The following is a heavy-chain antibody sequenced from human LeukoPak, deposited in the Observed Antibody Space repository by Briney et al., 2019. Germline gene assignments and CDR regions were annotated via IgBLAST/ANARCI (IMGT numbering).Heavy chain of an antibody. Sequence: ASVKVSCKASGGTFSSYAINWVRQATGQGLEWMGWMNPNSGNTGYAQKFQGRVTMTRNTSISTAYMELSSLRSEDTAVYYCATVDLGYCSGGSCYYYWGQGTLVTVSS. CDR1: GGTFSSYA. J-gene: IGHJ4*02. CDR2: MNPNSGNT. V-gene: IGHV1-8*02. D-gene: IGHD2-15*01. CDR3: ATVDLGYCSGGSCYYY.